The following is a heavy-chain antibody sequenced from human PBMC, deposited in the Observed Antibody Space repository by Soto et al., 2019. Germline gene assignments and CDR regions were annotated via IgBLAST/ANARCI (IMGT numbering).Heavy chain of an antibody. CDR1: GYTFTSYG. V-gene: IGHV1-18*01. J-gene: IGHJ3*02. CDR3: ARIQYYYDSTPGTFDI. Sequence: EASVKVSCKASGYTFTSYGISWVRQAPGQGLEWMGWISAYNGNTNYAQKLQGRVTMTTDTSTSTAYMELRSLRSDDTAVYYCARIQYYYDSTPGTFDIWGQGTMVTVSS. D-gene: IGHD3-22*01. CDR2: ISAYNGNT.